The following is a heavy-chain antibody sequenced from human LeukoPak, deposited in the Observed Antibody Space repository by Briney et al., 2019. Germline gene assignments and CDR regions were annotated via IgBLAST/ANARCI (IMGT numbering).Heavy chain of an antibody. CDR2: IYYSGST. CDR1: GGSISSYY. Sequence: SETLSLTCTVSGGSISSYYWSWIRQPPGKGLEWLGYIYYSGSTNYNPSPESRVTVAVDSSKNTFSLTLTSVTAADTAVYYCARTSYYYDTSGYYLYYFDYWGQGTLVTVSS. CDR3: ARTSYYYDTSGYYLYYFDY. D-gene: IGHD3-22*01. J-gene: IGHJ4*02. V-gene: IGHV4-59*08.